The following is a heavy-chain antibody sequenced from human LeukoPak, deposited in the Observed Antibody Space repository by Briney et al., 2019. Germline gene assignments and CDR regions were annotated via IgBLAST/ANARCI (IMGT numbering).Heavy chain of an antibody. V-gene: IGHV1-3*01. Sequence: EASVNVSCKASGYTFTSYAMHWVRQAPGQRLEWMGWINAGNGNTKYSQKFQGRVTITRDTSASTAYMELSSLRSEDTAVYYCARQPPYLAAGFDPWGQGTLVTVSS. CDR2: INAGNGNT. CDR1: GYTFTSYA. J-gene: IGHJ5*02. D-gene: IGHD6-13*01. CDR3: ARQPPYLAAGFDP.